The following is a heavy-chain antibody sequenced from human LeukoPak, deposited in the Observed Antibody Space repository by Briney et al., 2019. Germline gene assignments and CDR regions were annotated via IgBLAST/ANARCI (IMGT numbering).Heavy chain of an antibody. J-gene: IGHJ4*02. D-gene: IGHD1-26*01. CDR2: IYSGGST. CDR1: GFTVSSNY. Sequence: GGSLRLSCAASGFTVSSNYMSWVRQAPGKGLEWVSVIYSGGSTYYADSVKGRFTISRDNSKNTLYLQMNSLRAEDTAVYYCARDSLSGSSDYWGRGTLVTVSS. CDR3: ARDSLSGSSDY. V-gene: IGHV3-66*01.